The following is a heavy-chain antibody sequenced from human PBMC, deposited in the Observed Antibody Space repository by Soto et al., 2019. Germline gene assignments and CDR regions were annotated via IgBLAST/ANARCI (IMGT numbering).Heavy chain of an antibody. D-gene: IGHD3-22*01. J-gene: IGHJ6*02. V-gene: IGHV1-69*01. CDR1: GGTFSSYA. CDR3: ARDKSYNYYDSSGYYYSYCGMDV. Sequence: GASVKVSCKASGGTFSSYAISWVRQAPGQGLEWMGGIIPIFGTANYAQKFQGRVTITADESTSTAYMELSSLRSEDTAVYYCARDKSYNYYDSSGYYYSYCGMDVWGQGTTVTVSS. CDR2: IIPIFGTA.